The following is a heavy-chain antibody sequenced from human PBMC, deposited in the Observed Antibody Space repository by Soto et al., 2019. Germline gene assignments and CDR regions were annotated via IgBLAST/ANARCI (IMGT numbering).Heavy chain of an antibody. CDR2: IFSSGSP. Sequence: SETLSLTCTVSGVSLRTYYWSWIRLPPGGGLEWIGYIFSSGSPNYNPSLRSRVTMSVETSNNQFSLKMSSVTAADTAVYYCARVAGISYYNHMDVWGKGTTVTVSS. CDR1: GVSLRTYY. CDR3: ARVAGISYYNHMDV. V-gene: IGHV4-59*01. D-gene: IGHD1-20*01. J-gene: IGHJ6*03.